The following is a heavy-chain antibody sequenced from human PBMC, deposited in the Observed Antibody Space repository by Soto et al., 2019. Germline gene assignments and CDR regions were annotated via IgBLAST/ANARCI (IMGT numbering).Heavy chain of an antibody. Sequence: GGSLRLSCAASSFTFSNFAMSWVRQAPGKGLEWVSTIGGSGSATYYADSVKGRFTISRDNSRDTLYLQMTALRAEDTAIYYCAKLRTPLYTSGKYRDCWGQGTRVTVSS. CDR2: IGGSGSAT. J-gene: IGHJ4*02. D-gene: IGHD3-10*01. CDR3: AKLRTPLYTSGKYRDC. CDR1: SFTFSNFA. V-gene: IGHV3-23*01.